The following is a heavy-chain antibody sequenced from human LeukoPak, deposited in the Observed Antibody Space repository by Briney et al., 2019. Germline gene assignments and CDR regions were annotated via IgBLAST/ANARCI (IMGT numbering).Heavy chain of an antibody. J-gene: IGHJ6*02. D-gene: IGHD3-22*01. V-gene: IGHV4-34*01. CDR1: GGSFSGYY. CDR2: INHSGST. CDR3: ARGPKYYYDSSGYAGYYYYGMDV. Sequence: SETLSLTCAVSGGSFSGYYYSWIRQPPGKGLEWIGGINHSGSTNYNPSLKSRVTISVDTSKNQFSLKLSSVTAADTAVYYCARGPKYYYDSSGYAGYYYYGMDVWGQGTTVTVSS.